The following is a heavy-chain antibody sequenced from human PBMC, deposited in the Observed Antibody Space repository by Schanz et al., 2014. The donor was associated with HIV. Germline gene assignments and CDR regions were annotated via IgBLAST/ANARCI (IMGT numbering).Heavy chain of an antibody. V-gene: IGHV3-30*03. J-gene: IGHJ4*02. CDR1: GFTFTSYA. CDR2: ISYDGSNK. D-gene: IGHD5-12*01. Sequence: VQLVGAGGGLVQPGGALGLSCAASGFTFTSYAMTWGRQGPGKGVGWGAVISYDGSNKNYADSVKGRFTISRDNSKNTLYLQMNSLRAEDTAVYYCARGDGGYWYYFDYWGQGTLVTVSS. CDR3: ARGDGGYWYYFDY.